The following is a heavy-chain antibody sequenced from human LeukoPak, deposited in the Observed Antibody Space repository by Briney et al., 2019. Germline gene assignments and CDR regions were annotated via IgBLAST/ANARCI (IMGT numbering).Heavy chain of an antibody. CDR3: ARAYCSTTRCYQGFDY. Sequence: GESLKISCQGSGYTFTSYWIGWVRQMPGKGLEWMGIIFPRDSETRYSLSFQGQVTISADESISTAYLQWGSLKASDTAVYYCARAYCSTTRCYQGFDYWGQGTLVTVSS. CDR1: GYTFTSYW. CDR2: IFPRDSET. D-gene: IGHD2-2*01. J-gene: IGHJ4*02. V-gene: IGHV5-51*01.